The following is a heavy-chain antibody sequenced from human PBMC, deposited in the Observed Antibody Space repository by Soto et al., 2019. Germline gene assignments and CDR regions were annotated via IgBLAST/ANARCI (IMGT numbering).Heavy chain of an antibody. Sequence: QVTLKKSSPVLVKPTETLTLTCTVSGFSLSNARMGVSWIRQPPGKALEWLAHIYSNDEKSYSTSLKSKLTISKDTSNSQVVLTMTNMDPVDTATYYCARMAETMVRGVMGGGMDVWGQGTTVTVSS. CDR1: GFSLSNARMG. D-gene: IGHD3-10*01. J-gene: IGHJ6*02. V-gene: IGHV2-26*01. CDR2: IYSNDEK. CDR3: ARMAETMVRGVMGGGMDV.